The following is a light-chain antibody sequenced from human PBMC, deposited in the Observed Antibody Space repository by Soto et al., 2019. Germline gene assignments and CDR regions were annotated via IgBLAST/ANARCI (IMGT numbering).Light chain of an antibody. V-gene: IGKV3-20*01. CDR1: QSVSSGY. J-gene: IGKJ1*01. Sequence: EIVLTQSPGTLSLSPGYGATLSCRASQSVSSGYLAWYQQTPGQAPRLLIYGASRRATGIPDRFSGSGSGTDFTLSISRLEPEDFAVYWCQHYGNSPTFGQGTKVDIK. CDR2: GAS. CDR3: QHYGNSPT.